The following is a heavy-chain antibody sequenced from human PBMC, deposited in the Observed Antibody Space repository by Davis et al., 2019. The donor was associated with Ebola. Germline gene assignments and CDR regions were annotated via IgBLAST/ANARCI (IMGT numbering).Heavy chain of an antibody. J-gene: IGHJ4*02. CDR1: GFTFGTYW. D-gene: IGHD6-6*01. CDR2: IKEDGSVK. CDR3: ARDPAFSSFDY. Sequence: LSLTCAASGFTFGTYWMSWVRQAPGKGLEFVANIKEDGSVKNYVDSVKGRFTISRDNAKNSLFLQMNSLRAEDTAVYYCARDPAFSSFDYWGQGALVTVSS. V-gene: IGHV3-7*03.